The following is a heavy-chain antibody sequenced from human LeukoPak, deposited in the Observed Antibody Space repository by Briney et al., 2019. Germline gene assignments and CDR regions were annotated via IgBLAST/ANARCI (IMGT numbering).Heavy chain of an antibody. J-gene: IGHJ4*02. CDR2: IYTSGST. CDR1: GGSISSGSYY. Sequence: SETLSLTCTVSGGSISSGSYYWSWIRQPAGKGLEWIGRIYTSGSTNYNPSLKSRVTISVDTSKNQFSLKLSSVTAADTAVYYCARIVGATLLDYWGQGTLVTVSS. CDR3: ARIVGATLLDY. D-gene: IGHD1-26*01. V-gene: IGHV4-61*02.